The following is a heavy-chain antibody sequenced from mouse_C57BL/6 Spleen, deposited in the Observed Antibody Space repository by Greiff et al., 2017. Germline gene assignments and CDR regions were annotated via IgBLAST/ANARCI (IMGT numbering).Heavy chain of an antibody. Sequence: QVHVKQPGAELVKPGASVKMSCKASGYTFTSYWITWVKQRPGQGLEWIGAIYPGSGSTNYNEKFKSKATLTVDTSSSTAYMQLSSLTSEDSAVYYCACKSKDGYYAMDYWGQGTSVTVSS. CDR3: ACKSKDGYYAMDY. J-gene: IGHJ4*01. CDR1: GYTFTSYW. CDR2: IYPGSGST. D-gene: IGHD2-3*01. V-gene: IGHV1-55*01.